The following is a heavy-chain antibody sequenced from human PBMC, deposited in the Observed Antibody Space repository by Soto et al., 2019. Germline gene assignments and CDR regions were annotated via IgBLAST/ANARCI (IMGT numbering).Heavy chain of an antibody. D-gene: IGHD3-3*01. V-gene: IGHV1-24*01. J-gene: IGHJ6*02. CDR2: FDPEDGET. Sequence: ASVKVFCKVSGYTLTELSMQWVRQAPGKGLEWMGGFDPEDGETIYAQKFQGRVTMTEDTSTDTAYMELSSLRSDDPAVYYCATDQKWSGYYNYYYGMDVWGQGTTVTVSS. CDR1: GYTLTELS. CDR3: ATDQKWSGYYNYYYGMDV.